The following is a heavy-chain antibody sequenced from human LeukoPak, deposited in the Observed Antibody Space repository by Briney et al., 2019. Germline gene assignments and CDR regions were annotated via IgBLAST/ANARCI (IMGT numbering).Heavy chain of an antibody. V-gene: IGHV3-23*01. CDR3: AKAGLDGILTGYSQDAYFDY. D-gene: IGHD3-9*01. CDR2: ISGSGGST. CDR1: GFTFSSYA. J-gene: IGHJ4*02. Sequence: GGSLRLSCAASGFTFSSYAMSWVRQAPGQGLEWVSAISGSGGSTYYADSVKGRFTISRDNSKNTLYMQMNSLRAEDTAVYYCAKAGLDGILTGYSQDAYFDYWGQGTLVTVSS.